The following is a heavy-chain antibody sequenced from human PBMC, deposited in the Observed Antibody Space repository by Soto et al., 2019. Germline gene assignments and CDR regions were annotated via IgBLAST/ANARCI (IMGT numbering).Heavy chain of an antibody. CDR3: TTDYYDSSGYYPTRSDY. CDR2: IKSKTDGGTT. Sequence: GGSLRLSCAASGFTFSNAWMNWVRQAPGKGLEWVGRIKSKTDGGTTDYAAPVKGRFTISRDDSKNTLYLQMNSLKTEDTAVYYCTTDYYDSSGYYPTRSDYWGQGTLVTVSS. D-gene: IGHD3-22*01. J-gene: IGHJ4*02. CDR1: GFTFSNAW. V-gene: IGHV3-15*07.